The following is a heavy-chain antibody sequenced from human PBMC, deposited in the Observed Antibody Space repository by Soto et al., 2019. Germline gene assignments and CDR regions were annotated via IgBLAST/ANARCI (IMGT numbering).Heavy chain of an antibody. J-gene: IGHJ5*02. CDR3: ARDVGYCSGGSCYEGNWFDP. CDR1: GYTFTSYG. Sequence: ASVKVSCKASGYTFTSYGISWVRQAPGQGLEWMGWISAYNGNTNYAQKLQGRVTMTTDTSTSTAYMELRSLRSDDTAVYYCARDVGYCSGGSCYEGNWFDPWGQGTLVTSPQ. CDR2: ISAYNGNT. V-gene: IGHV1-18*01. D-gene: IGHD2-15*01.